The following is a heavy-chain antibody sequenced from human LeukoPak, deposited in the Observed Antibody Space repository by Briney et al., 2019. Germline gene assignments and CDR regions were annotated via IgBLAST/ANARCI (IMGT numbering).Heavy chain of an antibody. CDR2: IYYSGST. J-gene: IGHJ4*02. Sequence: SETLSLTCTVSGGSISSSSYYWGWIRQPPGKGLEWIGSIYYSGSTYYNPSLKSRVTISVDTSKNQFSMKLSSVTAADTAVYYCARHSGSYYYFDYWGQGTLVTVSS. CDR3: ARHSGSYYYFDY. D-gene: IGHD1-26*01. V-gene: IGHV4-39*01. CDR1: GGSISSSSYY.